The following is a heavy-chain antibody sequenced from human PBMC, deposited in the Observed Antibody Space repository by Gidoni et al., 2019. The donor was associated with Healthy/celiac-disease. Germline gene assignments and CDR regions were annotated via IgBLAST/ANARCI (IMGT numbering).Heavy chain of an antibody. Sequence: QVQLQQWGAGLLKPSETLSLTCAVYGGSFSGYYWSWIRQPQGKGLEWIGEINHRGSTNYNPSLKSRVTISVDTSKNQFSLKLSSVTAADTAVYYCASQLGMEFDYWGQGTLVTVSS. CDR1: GGSFSGYY. D-gene: IGHD7-27*01. V-gene: IGHV4-34*01. CDR2: INHRGST. CDR3: ASQLGMEFDY. J-gene: IGHJ4*02.